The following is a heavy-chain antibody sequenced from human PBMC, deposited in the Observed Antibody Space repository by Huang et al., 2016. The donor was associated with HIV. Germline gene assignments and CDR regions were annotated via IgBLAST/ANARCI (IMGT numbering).Heavy chain of an antibody. CDR2: RSYDAKTK. CDR1: GFTFSCYG. Sequence: QVQLVESGGGVVQPGRSLRISCAASGFTFSCYGMAWVRQAPGKGLEWVAVRSYDAKTKYYADSVKGRFSISRDNSKTTVYLQLNSLRVEDTAVYYCAKGGSAAAVLDFWGQGTLVTVSS. CDR3: AKGGSAAAVLDF. V-gene: IGHV3-30*18. D-gene: IGHD6-13*01. J-gene: IGHJ4*02.